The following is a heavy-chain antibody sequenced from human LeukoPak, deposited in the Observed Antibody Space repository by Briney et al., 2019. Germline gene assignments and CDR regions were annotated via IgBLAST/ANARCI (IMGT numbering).Heavy chain of an antibody. Sequence: SVKVSCKASGGTFSSYAISWVRQAPGQGLEWMGGIIPIFGTANYAQKFQGRVAITADESTSTAYMELSSLRSEDTAVYYCAREGPPDSSGYYSPFDYWGQGTLVTVSS. CDR2: IIPIFGTA. V-gene: IGHV1-69*01. J-gene: IGHJ4*02. D-gene: IGHD3-22*01. CDR3: AREGPPDSSGYYSPFDY. CDR1: GGTFSSYA.